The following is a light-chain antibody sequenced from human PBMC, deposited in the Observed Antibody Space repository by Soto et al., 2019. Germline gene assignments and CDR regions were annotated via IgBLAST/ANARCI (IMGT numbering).Light chain of an antibody. V-gene: IGLV2-14*01. CDR3: RSYTSSSTLV. J-gene: IGLJ3*02. CDR1: SSDVGGYNF. Sequence: QSALTQPASVSGSPGQAITISCTGTSSDVGGYNFVSWYQQHPGKAPKVMIYEVSSRPSVVSNRFSCSKSANTASLTISGLQTEDEADYYCRSYTSSSTLVFGGGTKLTVL. CDR2: EVS.